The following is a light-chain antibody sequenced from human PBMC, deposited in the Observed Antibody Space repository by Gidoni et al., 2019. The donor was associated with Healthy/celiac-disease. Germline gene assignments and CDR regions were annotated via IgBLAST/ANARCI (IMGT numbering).Light chain of an antibody. Sequence: EIVLTQAPGTLSLSPGDRATLSGRASQSVSRIYLAWYQQKPGQDPRLPIYGASSRPTGIPYRFSCSGSGTYFTLTISRLQPEVFSVYYCQPYVTSPYTFGQGTKLEIK. CDR3: QPYVTSPYT. J-gene: IGKJ2*01. CDR1: QSVSRIY. CDR2: GAS. V-gene: IGKV3-20*01.